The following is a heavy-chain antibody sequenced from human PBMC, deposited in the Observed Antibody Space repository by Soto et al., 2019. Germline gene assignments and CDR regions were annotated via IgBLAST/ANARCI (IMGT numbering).Heavy chain of an antibody. Sequence: GGSLRLSCAASGFTVSSNYMSWVRQAPGKGLEWVSVIYSDGSTYYADSVKGRFTISRDNSKNTLYLQMNSLRAEDTAVYYCARERPYCTNGVCYTPGFDYWGQGTLVTVSS. CDR1: GFTVSSNY. CDR2: IYSDGST. J-gene: IGHJ4*02. V-gene: IGHV3-53*01. CDR3: ARERPYCTNGVCYTPGFDY. D-gene: IGHD2-8*01.